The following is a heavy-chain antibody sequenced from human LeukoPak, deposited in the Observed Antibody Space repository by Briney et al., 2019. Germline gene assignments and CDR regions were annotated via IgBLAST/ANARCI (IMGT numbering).Heavy chain of an antibody. Sequence: RASVKVSCTASGDTFIIDDINWVRQATGQGLEWMGWMNPNSGNTGYAQKFQGRVTMTRNISITTAYMELTDLRSEDTAVYYCARVTAAGTWTFDIWGQGTTVTVSS. CDR1: GDTFIIDD. CDR3: ARVTAAGTWTFDI. J-gene: IGHJ3*02. CDR2: MNPNSGNT. V-gene: IGHV1-8*02. D-gene: IGHD6-13*01.